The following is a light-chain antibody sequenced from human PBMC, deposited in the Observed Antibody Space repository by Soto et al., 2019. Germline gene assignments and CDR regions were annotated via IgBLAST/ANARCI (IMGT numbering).Light chain of an antibody. V-gene: IGKV1-9*01. J-gene: IGKJ4*01. CDR3: QQVNSYPIT. Sequence: DIQLTQSASFLSASLGDRVTITCRASQGISSRSAWYQQKPGKAPKLLIYAASTLQSGVPSRFSGSGSGTEFTLTISSLQTEDFATYYCQQVNSYPITFGGGTKVDIK. CDR1: QGISSR. CDR2: AAS.